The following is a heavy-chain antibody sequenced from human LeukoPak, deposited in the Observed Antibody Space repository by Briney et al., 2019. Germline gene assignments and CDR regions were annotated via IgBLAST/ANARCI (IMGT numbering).Heavy chain of an antibody. J-gene: IGHJ4*02. Sequence: SETLSLTCTVSVGSISSYYGSWIRQPAGKGLEWIGRIDTSGSTNYNPSLKSRVTISVDTSKHQFSLKLSCVTAADTAVYYCARGAYYDILTGYSPGTFDSWGQGTLVTVSS. CDR1: VGSISSYY. CDR3: ARGAYYDILTGYSPGTFDS. CDR2: IDTSGST. V-gene: IGHV4-4*07. D-gene: IGHD3-9*01.